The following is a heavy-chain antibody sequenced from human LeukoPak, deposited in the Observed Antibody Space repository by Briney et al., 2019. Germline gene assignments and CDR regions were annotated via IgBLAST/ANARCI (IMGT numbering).Heavy chain of an antibody. J-gene: IGHJ4*02. Sequence: SETLSLTCTVPGGSISSYYWNWIRQPPGKGLEWIGYIYDRGNTKFNPSLKSRVTISVDTSKNQFSLRLSSVTAADTAVYYCARHSGRDSSCPWGQGTLVTVSS. CDR3: ARHSGRDSSCP. V-gene: IGHV4-59*08. D-gene: IGHD6-13*01. CDR2: IYDRGNT. CDR1: GGSISSYY.